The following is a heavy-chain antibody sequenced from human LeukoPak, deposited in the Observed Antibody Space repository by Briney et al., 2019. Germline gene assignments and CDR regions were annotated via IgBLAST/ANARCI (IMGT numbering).Heavy chain of an antibody. CDR2: IYYSGSP. CDR1: GASITDYY. CDR3: AYGGDTYKTGY. V-gene: IGHV4-59*01. Sequence: PSETLSLTCTVSGASITDYYWSWIRQPPAKGLEWIGYIYYSGSPNYNPSLKSRVTLSLDTSQNQFSLKLTSVTAADTAVYYCAYGGDTYKTGYWGQGTLVIVSS. D-gene: IGHD4-23*01. J-gene: IGHJ4*02.